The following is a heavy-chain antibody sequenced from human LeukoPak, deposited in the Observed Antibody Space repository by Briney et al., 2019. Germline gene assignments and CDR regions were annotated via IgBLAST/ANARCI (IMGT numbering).Heavy chain of an antibody. CDR3: ARRNYYGSGIYYYYMDV. D-gene: IGHD3-10*01. CDR2: INHSGST. V-gene: IGHV4-34*01. Sequence: PSETLSLTCAVYGGSFSGYYWSWIRQPPGKGLEWIGEINHSGSTNYNPSLKNRVTISVDTSKNQFSLKLSSVTAVDTAVYYCARRNYYGSGIYYYYMDVWGKGTTVTISS. CDR1: GGSFSGYY. J-gene: IGHJ6*03.